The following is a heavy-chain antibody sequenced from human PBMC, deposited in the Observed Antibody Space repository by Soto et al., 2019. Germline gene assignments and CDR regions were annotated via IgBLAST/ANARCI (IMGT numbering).Heavy chain of an antibody. CDR1: GYTFTSYY. J-gene: IGHJ5*02. CDR3: ARDAYGSRAMRDDWFDP. D-gene: IGHD2-2*01. V-gene: IGHV1-46*01. Sequence: ASVKVSCKASGYTFTSYYMHWVRQAPGQGLEWMGIINPSGGSTSYAQKFQGRVTMTRDTSTSTVYMELSSLRSEDTAVYYCARDAYGSRAMRDDWFDPWGQGTLVTVSS. CDR2: INPSGGST.